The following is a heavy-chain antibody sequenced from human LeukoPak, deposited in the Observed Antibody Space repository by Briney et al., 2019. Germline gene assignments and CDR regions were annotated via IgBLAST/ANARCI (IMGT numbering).Heavy chain of an antibody. V-gene: IGHV4-34*01. Sequence: SETLSLTCAVYGGSFSGYYWSWIRQPPGKGLEWIGEINHSGSTNYNPSLKSRVTISVDTSKNRFSLKLSSVTAADTAVYYCARGTIYYDKGRAFDYWGQGTLVTVSS. CDR2: INHSGST. D-gene: IGHD3-22*01. CDR1: GGSFSGYY. J-gene: IGHJ4*02. CDR3: ARGTIYYDKGRAFDY.